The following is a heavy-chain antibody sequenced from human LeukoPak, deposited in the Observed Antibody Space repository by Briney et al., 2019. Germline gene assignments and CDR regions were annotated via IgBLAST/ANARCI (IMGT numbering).Heavy chain of an antibody. CDR2: INWNGGST. CDR1: GFTFDDYG. D-gene: IGHD1-26*01. Sequence: PGGSLRLSCAASGFTFDDYGMSWVRQAPGKGLEWVSGINWNGGSTGYADSVKGRFTISRDNAKNSLYLQMNSLRAEDTALYYCARDIVGATMGADGFDYWGQGTLVTVSS. V-gene: IGHV3-20*04. CDR3: ARDIVGATMGADGFDY. J-gene: IGHJ4*02.